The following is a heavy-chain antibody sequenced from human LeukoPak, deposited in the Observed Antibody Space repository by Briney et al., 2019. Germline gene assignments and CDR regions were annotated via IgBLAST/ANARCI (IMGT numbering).Heavy chain of an antibody. V-gene: IGHV3-23*01. D-gene: IGHD2-2*01. Sequence: GGSLRLSCITSGITFINYGMSWVRQAPGKGLEWVSTISGSGATTYYADSVKGRFTISRDTSKNTLYLQMNSLRVEDTAVYYCARQLVVPAAFDYWGQGTLVTVSS. J-gene: IGHJ4*02. CDR1: GITFINYG. CDR2: ISGSGATT. CDR3: ARQLVVPAAFDY.